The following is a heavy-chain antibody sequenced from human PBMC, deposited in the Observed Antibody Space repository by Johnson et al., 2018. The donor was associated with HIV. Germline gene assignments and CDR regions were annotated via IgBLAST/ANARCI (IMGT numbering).Heavy chain of an antibody. V-gene: IGHV3-30-3*01. CDR1: GFTFSSYP. Sequence: QVQLVESGGGVVQPGRSLRLSCAASGFTFSSYPMHWVRQAPGKGLEWVAVISYDGSNKYYADSVKGRFPISRDNSKNTLYLQMNSLRAEDTAVYYCARRVEGRRSANDAFDIWGQGTMVTVSS. D-gene: IGHD1-1*01. CDR3: ARRVEGRRSANDAFDI. CDR2: ISYDGSNK. J-gene: IGHJ3*02.